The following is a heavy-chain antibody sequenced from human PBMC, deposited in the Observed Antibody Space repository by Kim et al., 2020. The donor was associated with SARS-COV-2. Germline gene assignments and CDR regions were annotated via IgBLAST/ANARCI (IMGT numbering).Heavy chain of an antibody. Sequence: TYYANSVKGRFTISRDNSKNTLYLQMGSLRAEDMAVYYCARGSATTLFDYWGQGTLVTVSS. J-gene: IGHJ4*02. CDR2: T. D-gene: IGHD5-12*01. V-gene: IGHV3-64*01. CDR3: ARGSATTLFDY.